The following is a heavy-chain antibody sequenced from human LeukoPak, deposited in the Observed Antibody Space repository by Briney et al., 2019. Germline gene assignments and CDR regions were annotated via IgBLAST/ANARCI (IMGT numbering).Heavy chain of an antibody. CDR3: ARAVYSGSYFDY. J-gene: IGHJ4*02. D-gene: IGHD1-26*01. Sequence: PGGSLRLSCAASGFTFSDYYLGWIRQAPGKGLEWVSYISSSGNTIYYADSVKGRFTISRDNAKNSLYLQMNSLRAEDTAVYYCARAVYSGSYFDYWGQGTLVTVSS. V-gene: IGHV3-11*01. CDR1: GFTFSDYY. CDR2: ISSSGNTI.